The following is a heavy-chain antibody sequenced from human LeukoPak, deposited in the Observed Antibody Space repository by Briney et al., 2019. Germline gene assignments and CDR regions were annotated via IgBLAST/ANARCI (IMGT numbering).Heavy chain of an antibody. Sequence: PSETLSLTCTVSGGSISSNYWCWIRQPPGKGLEYIGYVSYRGSTNYNPSLKSRVTVSADTSKNQFSLRLSSVTAADTAIYYCARRAGTGDRDYLDSWGQGTLVTVSS. V-gene: IGHV4-59*08. CDR1: GGSISSNY. CDR3: ARRAGTGDRDYLDS. J-gene: IGHJ4*02. D-gene: IGHD3/OR15-3a*01. CDR2: VSYRGST.